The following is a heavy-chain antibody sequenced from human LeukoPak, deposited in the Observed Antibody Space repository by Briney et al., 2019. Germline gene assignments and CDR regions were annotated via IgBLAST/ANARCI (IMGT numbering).Heavy chain of an antibody. CDR1: GYSISSNHW. J-gene: IGHJ4*02. D-gene: IGHD7-27*01. V-gene: IGHV4-28*01. CDR3: ARRPTGDPKFDY. CDR2: IFYAGST. Sequence: SETLSLTCAVSGYSISSNHWWGWIRQPPGKGLEWIGYIFYAGSTYYNPSLKSRVTISVDTSKNRFSLKLSTVTAADTAVYYCARRPTGDPKFDYWGQGTLVTVSS.